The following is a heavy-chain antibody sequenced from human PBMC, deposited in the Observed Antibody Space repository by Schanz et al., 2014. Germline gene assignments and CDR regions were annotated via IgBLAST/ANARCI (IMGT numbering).Heavy chain of an antibody. D-gene: IGHD2-15*01. CDR2: ITGASDHI. J-gene: IGHJ5*01. CDR3: AKTPREYCNYDNCPNWFDS. Sequence: VQVVQSGGGLVKPGGSLRLSCAASGFTFSTYAMAWVRQAPGKGLEWVSGITGASDHIDYAESVKGRFTISRDNSKNTLYLQMNSLRAEDTAVHYCAKTPREYCNYDNCPNWFDSWGQGTLVTASS. V-gene: IGHV3-23*04. CDR1: GFTFSTYA.